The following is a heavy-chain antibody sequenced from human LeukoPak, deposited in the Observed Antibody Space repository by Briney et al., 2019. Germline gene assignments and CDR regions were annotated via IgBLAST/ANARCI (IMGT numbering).Heavy chain of an antibody. J-gene: IGHJ4*02. Sequence: GGSLRLSCAASGFTFSSYSMNWVRQAPGKGLEWVSSISSSSNYIYYADSVKGRFTISRDNAKNSLYLQMNSLRAEDTAVYYCARKAITVIVTSGDYWGQGTLVTVSS. CDR1: GFTFSSYS. D-gene: IGHD3-22*01. CDR3: ARKAITVIVTSGDY. V-gene: IGHV3-21*01. CDR2: ISSSSNYI.